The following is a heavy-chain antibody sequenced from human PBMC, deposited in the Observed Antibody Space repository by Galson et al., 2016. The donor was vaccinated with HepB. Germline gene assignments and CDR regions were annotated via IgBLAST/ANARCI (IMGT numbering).Heavy chain of an antibody. D-gene: IGHD4-11*01. Sequence: SVKVSCKASGYTFTRYGISWVRQAPGQGPEWMAWISGYKGNTNYEQKFQDRVTLTTDTSTSTAYMELRSLTSDDTAVYYCAARSKNFYGMDVWGQGTTVTVSS. CDR2: ISGYKGNT. CDR1: GYTFTRYG. CDR3: AARSKNFYGMDV. V-gene: IGHV1-18*01. J-gene: IGHJ6*02.